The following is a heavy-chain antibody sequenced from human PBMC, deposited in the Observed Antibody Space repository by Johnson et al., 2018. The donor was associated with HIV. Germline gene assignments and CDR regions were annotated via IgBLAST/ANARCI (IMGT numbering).Heavy chain of an antibody. Sequence: QVQLVESGGGVVQPGRSLRLSCAASGFTFSSYGMHWVRQAPGKGLEWVAVIWYDGSNKYYADSVKGRFTISRDNSKNTLYLQINSLRAEDTAVYYCAKEGSSGCQRCACEIWGQGTMVTVSS. D-gene: IGHD6-19*01. CDR2: IWYDGSNK. CDR1: GFTFSSYG. CDR3: AKEGSSGCQRCACEI. V-gene: IGHV3-33*06. J-gene: IGHJ3*02.